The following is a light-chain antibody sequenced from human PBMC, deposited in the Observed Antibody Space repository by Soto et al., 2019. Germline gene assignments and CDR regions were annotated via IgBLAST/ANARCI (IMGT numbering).Light chain of an antibody. Sequence: EIVLTHSPATLSLSPGEIATLSCRASQSVSSNLAWYQQKPGQAPRLLIYESSIRATGIPARFSGGGSGTDFTLTISSLEPEDVAIYYCQQCTNWPWTFGHGTKVDIK. V-gene: IGKV3-11*01. J-gene: IGKJ1*01. CDR3: QQCTNWPWT. CDR2: ESS. CDR1: QSVSSN.